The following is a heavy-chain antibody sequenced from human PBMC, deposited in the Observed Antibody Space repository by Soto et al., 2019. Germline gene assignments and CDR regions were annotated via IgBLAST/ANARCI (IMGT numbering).Heavy chain of an antibody. J-gene: IGHJ4*02. CDR3: ARDLPLGSSGPFDY. V-gene: IGHV3-30-3*01. D-gene: IGHD3-22*01. CDR2: ISYDGSNK. CDR1: GCSLSSSA. Sequence: PEWSLGRACASCGCSLSSSAMHGFRQGPVKGLDWVAVISYDGSNKYYADFVKGRFTISRDNSKNTLYLQMNSLRAEDTAVYYCARDLPLGSSGPFDYWGQGTLVTVSS.